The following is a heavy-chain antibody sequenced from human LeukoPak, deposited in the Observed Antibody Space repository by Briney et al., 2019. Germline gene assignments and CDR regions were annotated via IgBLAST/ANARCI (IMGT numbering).Heavy chain of an antibody. CDR1: GGSISSSSYY. D-gene: IGHD3-22*01. J-gene: IGHJ6*03. CDR2: IYYSGST. CDR3: ACPSYYYDSRDLWYYYMDV. Sequence: SETLSLTCIVSGGSISSSSYYWGWIRQPPGKGLEWIGSIYYSGSTYYNPSLKSRVTISVDTSKNQFSLKLSSVTAADTAVYYCACPSYYYDSRDLWYYYMDVWGKGTTVTVSS. V-gene: IGHV4-39*01.